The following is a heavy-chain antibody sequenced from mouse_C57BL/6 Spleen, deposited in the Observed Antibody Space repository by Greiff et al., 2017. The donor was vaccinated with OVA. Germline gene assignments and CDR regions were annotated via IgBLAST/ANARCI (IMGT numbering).Heavy chain of an antibody. CDR3: ARDYGRGDFDY. J-gene: IGHJ2*01. CDR2: INPGSGGT. CDR1: GYAFPNYL. D-gene: IGHD1-1*01. Sequence: VQLQQSGAELVRPGTSVKVSCKASGYAFPNYLIEWVKQRPGQGLEWIGVINPGSGGTNYNEKFKGKATLTADKSSSTAYMQLSSLTSEDSAVYFCARDYGRGDFDYWGQGTTLTVSS. V-gene: IGHV1-54*01.